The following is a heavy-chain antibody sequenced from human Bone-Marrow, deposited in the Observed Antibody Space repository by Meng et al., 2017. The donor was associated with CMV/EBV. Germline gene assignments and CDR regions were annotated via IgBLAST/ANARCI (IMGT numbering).Heavy chain of an antibody. V-gene: IGHV1-2*02. J-gene: IGHJ4*02. CDR3: ARVRDSSGWYHLDY. Sequence: ASVKVSCKASGYTFTGYYMHWVRQAPGQGLEWMGWINPNSGGTNYAQKFQGRVTMTRDTSISTAYMELSRLRSDDTAVYYCARVRDSSGWYHLDYWGQGTRVTCYS. CDR2: INPNSGGT. CDR1: GYTFTGYY. D-gene: IGHD6-19*01.